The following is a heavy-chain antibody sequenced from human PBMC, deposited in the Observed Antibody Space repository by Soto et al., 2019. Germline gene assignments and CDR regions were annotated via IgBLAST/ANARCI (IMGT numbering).Heavy chain of an antibody. J-gene: IGHJ6*02. D-gene: IGHD3-22*01. Sequence: GGSLRLSCAASGVTFSIYSMNWFRQAPGKGLEWVSSISSSSSYIYYADSVKGRFTISRDNAKNSLYLQMNSLRAEDTAVYYCARGEIITKIVLVDGMDVWGQGTTVTVSS. CDR2: ISSSSSYI. V-gene: IGHV3-21*01. CDR1: GVTFSIYS. CDR3: ARGEIITKIVLVDGMDV.